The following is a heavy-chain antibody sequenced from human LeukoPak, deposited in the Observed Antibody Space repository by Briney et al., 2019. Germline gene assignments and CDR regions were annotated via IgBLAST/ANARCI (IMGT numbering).Heavy chain of an antibody. CDR1: GFTFSSYW. J-gene: IGHJ6*03. Sequence: QPGGSLRLSCAASGFTFSSYWMSWVRQAPGKGLEWVANIKQDGSEKYYVDSMKGRFTISRDNAKNSLYLQMNSLRAEDTAVYYCARVGGTRETPYYYYMDVWGKGTTVTVSS. CDR2: IKQDGSEK. D-gene: IGHD1-1*01. V-gene: IGHV3-7*01. CDR3: ARVGGTRETPYYYYMDV.